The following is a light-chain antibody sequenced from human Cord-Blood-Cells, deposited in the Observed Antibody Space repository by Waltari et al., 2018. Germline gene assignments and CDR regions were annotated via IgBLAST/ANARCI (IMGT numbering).Light chain of an antibody. J-gene: IGLJ2*01. CDR2: DVS. Sequence: QSALTQPASVSGSPGQSITIPCTGTRRDVGGYNYVSWYQQHPGKAPKLMIYDVSKRPSGVSNRFSGSKSGNTASLTISGLQAEDEADYYCSSYTSSSTVFGGGTKLTVL. CDR1: RRDVGGYNY. V-gene: IGLV2-14*01. CDR3: SSYTSSSTV.